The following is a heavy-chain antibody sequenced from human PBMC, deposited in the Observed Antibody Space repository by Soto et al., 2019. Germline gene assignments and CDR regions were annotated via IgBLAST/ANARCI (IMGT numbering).Heavy chain of an antibody. CDR1: GYPLTDFY. D-gene: IGHD6-25*01. CDR3: AREGGAAPGARREWYLDL. CDR2: INPHTGDT. V-gene: IGHV1-2*02. J-gene: IGHJ2*01. Sequence: QVQLVQSGAEVKKPGASVTVSCKTSGYPLTDFYIHWVRQAPGQGLEWMAWINPHTGDTNTALKFQGRVTMTRDTSINTAFMELTRLSADDKAVYYCAREGGAAPGARREWYLDLWGRGTLVSVSS.